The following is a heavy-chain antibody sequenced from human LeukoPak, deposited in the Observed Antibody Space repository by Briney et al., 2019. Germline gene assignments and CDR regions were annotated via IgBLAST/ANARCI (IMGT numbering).Heavy chain of an antibody. CDR1: GFTFSSYA. CDR2: ISYDGSNK. Sequence: GGSLRLSCAASGFTFSSYAMHWVRQAPGKGLERVAVISYDGSNKYYADSVKGRFTISRDNSKNTLYLQMNSLRAEDTAVYYCARDGGIVGATFAFDIWGQGTMVTVSS. CDR3: ARDGGIVGATFAFDI. J-gene: IGHJ3*02. D-gene: IGHD1-26*01. V-gene: IGHV3-30-3*01.